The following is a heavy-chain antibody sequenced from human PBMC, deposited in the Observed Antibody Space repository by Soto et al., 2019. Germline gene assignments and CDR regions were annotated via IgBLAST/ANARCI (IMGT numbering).Heavy chain of an antibody. Sequence: QVHLVESGGGMVQPGRSLRLSCAASGFTFSTYAMHWVRQAPGKGLEWVAFMSNDGSNTYYADSVKGRFTISRDNSKNTLYLQMNSLRPEDTAVYYCARELISSTSPVEFDSWGQGTLVTVSS. V-gene: IGHV3-30-3*01. CDR3: ARELISSTSPVEFDS. CDR2: MSNDGSNT. D-gene: IGHD6-13*01. J-gene: IGHJ4*02. CDR1: GFTFSTYA.